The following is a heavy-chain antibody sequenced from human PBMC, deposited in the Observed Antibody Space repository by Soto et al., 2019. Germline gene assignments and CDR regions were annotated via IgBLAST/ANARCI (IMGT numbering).Heavy chain of an antibody. V-gene: IGHV3-11*06. CDR2: ISGRNTFT. Sequence: GGSLRLSCAASGFTFSDYYMSWIRQAPGKGLEWISYISGRNTFTQYADSVKGRFTISRDNAKNSLYLQLNSLTAGDTAVYYCARDGGVIIPGAIGGGYGLDVWGQGTTVTVSS. J-gene: IGHJ6*02. CDR1: GFTFSDYY. D-gene: IGHD2-2*02. CDR3: ARDGGVIIPGAIGGGYGLDV.